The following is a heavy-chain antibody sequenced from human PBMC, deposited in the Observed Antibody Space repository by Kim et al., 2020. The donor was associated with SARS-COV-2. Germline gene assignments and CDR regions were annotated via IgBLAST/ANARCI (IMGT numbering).Heavy chain of an antibody. J-gene: IGHJ4*02. V-gene: IGHV3-23*01. D-gene: IGHD6-19*01. CDR2: ISGSGGST. CDR3: AKDHVVGSGWYGGSDY. CDR1: GFTFSSYA. Sequence: GGSLRLSCAVSGFTFSSYAMSWVRQAPGKGLEWVSAISGSGGSTYYADSVKGRFTISRDNSKNTLYLQMNSLRAEDTAVYYCAKDHVVGSGWYGGSDYWGQGTLVTVSS.